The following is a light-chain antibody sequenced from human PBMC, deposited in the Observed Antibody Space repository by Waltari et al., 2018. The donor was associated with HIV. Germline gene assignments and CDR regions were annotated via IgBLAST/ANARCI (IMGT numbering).Light chain of an antibody. J-gene: IGKJ1*01. CDR3: QQYYSSPPT. CDR1: QSVLYSSSNKNY. CDR2: WAS. V-gene: IGKV4-1*01. Sequence: DIVMTQSPDSLAVSLGERATINCKSSQSVLYSSSNKNYLAWYQQKPGQPPKLLIYWASTRESGVPDRFSGRGSGTDFTLTISSLQAEDVAVYYCQQYYSSPPTFGQGTKVEIK.